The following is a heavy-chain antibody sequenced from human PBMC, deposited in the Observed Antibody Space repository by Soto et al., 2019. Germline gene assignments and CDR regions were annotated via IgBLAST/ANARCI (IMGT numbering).Heavy chain of an antibody. Sequence: EVHLVESGGGLVQPGGSLRLSCAASGFIFSSYGMNWVRQAPGKGLEWVSFISSSSSTIYYADSVKGRFTISRDNAKNSLYMQMNSLRDEDTAVYYWARDVGYYSDSSGYYRFDYWGQGTLVTVSS. D-gene: IGHD3-22*01. CDR1: GFIFSSYG. V-gene: IGHV3-48*02. J-gene: IGHJ4*02. CDR3: ARDVGYYSDSSGYYRFDY. CDR2: ISSSSSTI.